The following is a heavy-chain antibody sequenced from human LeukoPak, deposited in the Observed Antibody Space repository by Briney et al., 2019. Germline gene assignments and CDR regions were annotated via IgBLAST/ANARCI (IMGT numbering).Heavy chain of an antibody. V-gene: IGHV3-30*18. CDR1: GFTFSSYG. CDR2: ISYDGSNK. J-gene: IGHJ4*02. CDR3: AKPSGNSDRGGFDY. Sequence: GRSLRLSCAASGFTFSSYGVHWVRQAPGKGLEWVAVISYDGSNKYYADSVKGRFTISRDNCKNTLYLQMNSLRAEDTAVYYCAKPSGNSDRGGFDYWGQGTLVTVSS. D-gene: IGHD4-23*01.